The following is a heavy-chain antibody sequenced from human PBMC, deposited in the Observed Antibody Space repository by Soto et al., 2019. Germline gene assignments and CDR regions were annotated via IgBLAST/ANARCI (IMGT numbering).Heavy chain of an antibody. CDR1: GFKFSNYA. CDR3: VRDYYHVSGSSFDIPLDY. J-gene: IGHJ4*02. CDR2: VIQSGSAT. V-gene: IGHV3-23*01. Sequence: PGGSLRLSCAASGFKFSNYAMSWVRQAPGKGLEWVSTVIQSGSATFYADSVRGRFTISRDNPKNTLYLQLNSLRAEDTAVYHCVRDYYHVSGSSFDIPLDYWGQGTLVTVSS. D-gene: IGHD3-10*01.